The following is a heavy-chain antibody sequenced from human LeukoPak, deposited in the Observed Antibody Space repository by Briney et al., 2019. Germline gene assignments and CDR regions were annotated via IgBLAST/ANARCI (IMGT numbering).Heavy chain of an antibody. CDR3: AKGIHSTGYYPFDY. V-gene: IGHV3-23*01. J-gene: IGHJ4*02. D-gene: IGHD3-22*01. CDR1: GFTFSSYA. CDR2: IGKSGDNT. Sequence: GGSLRLSCAASGFTFSSYAMSWVRQAPGKGLEWVSGIGKSGDNTYYADSVKGRFTISRDTSKSTLYLQLNSLRAEDTAIYYCAKGIHSTGYYPFDYWGQGTLVTVSS.